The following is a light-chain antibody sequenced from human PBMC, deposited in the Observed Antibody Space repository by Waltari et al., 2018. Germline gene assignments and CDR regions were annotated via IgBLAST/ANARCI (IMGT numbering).Light chain of an antibody. CDR1: SDAIGAYPF. CDR3: CSYTGSSALI. J-gene: IGLJ2*01. V-gene: IGLV2-14*03. CDR2: AVP. Sequence: QSALTQPASVSGSPGQSITISCTGTSDAIGAYPFVSWYQQLAGKAPTLIIYAVPNRASGVSDRFSASKSGDTASLRISGLQPEDEAHYYCCSYTGSSALIFGGGTRLTVL.